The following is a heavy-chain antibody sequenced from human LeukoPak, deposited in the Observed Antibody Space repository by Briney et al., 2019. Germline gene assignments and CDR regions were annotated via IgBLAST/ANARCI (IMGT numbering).Heavy chain of an antibody. D-gene: IGHD6-13*01. CDR3: ATTESLDDGAAAGTFDY. Sequence: PSETLSLTCTVSGGSVSSGSYYWSWIRQPPGKGLEWIGYIYYSGSTNYNPSLKSRVTISVDTSKNQVSLKLSSVTAADTAVYYCATTESLDDGAAAGTFDYWGQGTLVTVSS. CDR1: GGSVSSGSYY. V-gene: IGHV4-61*01. J-gene: IGHJ4*02. CDR2: IYYSGST.